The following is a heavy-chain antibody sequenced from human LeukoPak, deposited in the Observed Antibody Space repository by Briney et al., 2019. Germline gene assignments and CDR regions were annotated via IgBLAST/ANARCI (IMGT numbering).Heavy chain of an antibody. CDR1: GFTFRTYA. CDR3: AREARSGCWPLDS. D-gene: IGHD6-19*01. J-gene: IGHJ4*02. CDR2: INDNGDST. V-gene: IGHV3-64*01. Sequence: GGSLRLSCAASGFTFRTYAIHWVRQAPGKGLKFVSAINDNGDSTFYANSVKGRFTASRDNSRNTAYLQMDSLTTEDLAVYYCAREARSGCWPLDSWGQGTLVSVSS.